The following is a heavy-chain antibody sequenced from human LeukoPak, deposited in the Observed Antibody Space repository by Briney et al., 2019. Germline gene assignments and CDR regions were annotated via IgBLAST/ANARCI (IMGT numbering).Heavy chain of an antibody. CDR1: DDSSSSSH. CDR3: ARGRDAYKIGY. V-gene: IGHV4-59*01. D-gene: IGHD5-24*01. J-gene: IGHJ4*02. CDR2: ICYSETT. Sequence: PGGSLRLSCTVSDDSSSSSHWSWIRQSPGKGLEWIACICYSETTDYNPSLRSRVTISLDRSKNQFSLKLTSVTAADTAVYYCARGRDAYKIGYWGQGTLVTVSS.